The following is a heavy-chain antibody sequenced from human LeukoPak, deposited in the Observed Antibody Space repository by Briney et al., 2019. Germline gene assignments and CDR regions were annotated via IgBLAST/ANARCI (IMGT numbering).Heavy chain of an antibody. CDR1: GGSISSYY. J-gene: IGHJ6*02. D-gene: IGHD5-24*01. V-gene: IGHV4-59*01. Sequence: SETLSLTCTVSGGSISSYYWSWIRQPPGKGLEWIGYIYYSGSTNYNPSLKSRVTISVDTSRNQFSLKLSSVTAADTAVYYCARVMKMATIKYYYYYGMDVWGQGTTVTVSS. CDR2: IYYSGST. CDR3: ARVMKMATIKYYYYYGMDV.